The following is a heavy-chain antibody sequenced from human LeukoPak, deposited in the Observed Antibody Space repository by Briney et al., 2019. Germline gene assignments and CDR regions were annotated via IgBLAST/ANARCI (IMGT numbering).Heavy chain of an antibody. Sequence: KTGGSLRLSCAASGFTFSSYSMNWVRQAPGKGLEWVSSISSSSSYIYYADSVKGRFTISRDNAQSSLYLQMNSLRAEDTAVYYCARQAVARPFDLWGQGTMVAVSS. J-gene: IGHJ3*01. V-gene: IGHV3-21*06. CDR3: ARQAVARPFDL. CDR2: ISSSSSYI. CDR1: GFTFSSYS.